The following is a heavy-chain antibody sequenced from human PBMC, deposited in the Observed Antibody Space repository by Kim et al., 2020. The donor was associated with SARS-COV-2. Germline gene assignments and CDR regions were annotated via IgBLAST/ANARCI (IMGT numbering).Heavy chain of an antibody. Sequence: GGSLRLSCAASGFTFSSYAMSWVRQAPGKGLEWVSAISGSGGSTYYADSVKGRFTISRDNSKNTLYLQMNSLRAEDTAVYYCAKQADIVVVVAANFDYWGQGTLVTVSS. V-gene: IGHV3-23*01. CDR1: GFTFSSYA. CDR3: AKQADIVVVVAANFDY. J-gene: IGHJ4*02. CDR2: ISGSGGST. D-gene: IGHD2-15*01.